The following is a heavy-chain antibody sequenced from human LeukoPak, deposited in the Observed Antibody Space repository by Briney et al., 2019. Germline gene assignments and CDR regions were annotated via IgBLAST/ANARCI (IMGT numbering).Heavy chain of an antibody. V-gene: IGHV3-30*01. J-gene: IGHJ3*02. CDR1: GFTFSSYA. CDR3: ARLPGGYYYDSSGYYYDAFDI. CDR2: ISYDGSNK. D-gene: IGHD3-22*01. Sequence: GRSLRLSCAASGFTFSSYAMHWVRQAPGKGLEWVAVISYDGSNKYYADSVKGRFTISRDNSKNTLYLQTNSLRAEDTAVYYCARLPGGYYYDSSGYYYDAFDIWGQGTMVTVSS.